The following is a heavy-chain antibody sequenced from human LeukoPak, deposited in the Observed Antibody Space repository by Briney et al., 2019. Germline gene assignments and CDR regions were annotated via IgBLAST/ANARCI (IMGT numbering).Heavy chain of an antibody. CDR3: AKERQTGDYFTSDS. CDR1: GFTFSSSA. Sequence: PGGSLRLSCAASGFTFSSSAMSWVRQAPGKGLEWVSAVNNRGVTYYPGSVKGRFTVSRDNSKNTLYLQMNSLRVEDTAIYFCAKERQTGDYFTSDSWGQGTLVTVSS. CDR2: VNNRGVT. J-gene: IGHJ4*02. D-gene: IGHD4-17*01. V-gene: IGHV3-23*01.